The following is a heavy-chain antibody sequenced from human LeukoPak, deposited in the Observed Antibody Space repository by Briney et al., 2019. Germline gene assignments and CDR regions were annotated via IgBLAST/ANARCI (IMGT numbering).Heavy chain of an antibody. V-gene: IGHV3-53*01. D-gene: IGHD1-14*01. CDR1: GFTVSSNY. Sequence: QPGGSLRLSCAASGFTVSSNYMSWVRQAPGKGLEWVSVIYSGGSTYYADSVKGRFTISRDNSKNTLYLQMNSLRAEDTAVYYCAKYRTTSAPPRNFDYWGQGTLVTVSS. CDR3: AKYRTTSAPPRNFDY. J-gene: IGHJ4*02. CDR2: IYSGGST.